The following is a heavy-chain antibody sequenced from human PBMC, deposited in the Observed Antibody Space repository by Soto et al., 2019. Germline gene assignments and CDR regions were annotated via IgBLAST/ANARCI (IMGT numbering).Heavy chain of an antibody. J-gene: IGHJ6*02. Sequence: SETLSLTCTVSGGSIRGSYWSWLRQSPGMGLEWIGYIHYSGSTNYNPSLTGRVTISQDTSENQFSLKMKSVTAADTAVYYCATADAADGHRPYFYYYGLNIWGQGTSVTVSS. CDR1: GGSIRGSY. CDR2: IHYSGST. D-gene: IGHD6-25*01. V-gene: IGHV4-59*01. CDR3: ATADAADGHRPYFYYYGLNI.